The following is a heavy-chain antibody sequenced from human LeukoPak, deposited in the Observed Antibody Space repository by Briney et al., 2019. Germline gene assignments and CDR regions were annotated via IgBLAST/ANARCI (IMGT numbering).Heavy chain of an antibody. CDR2: IKHNGDEL. Sequence: GGSLRLSCAASGFTFSSYWMTWVRQAPGKGLEWVANIKHNGDELNYVDSVEDRFAISRDNAKNSLYLHMTSLRAEDTAVYYCARELRTFDSWGQGTLVTVSS. CDR3: ARELRTFDS. D-gene: IGHD3-16*01. V-gene: IGHV3-7*01. CDR1: GFTFSSYW. J-gene: IGHJ4*02.